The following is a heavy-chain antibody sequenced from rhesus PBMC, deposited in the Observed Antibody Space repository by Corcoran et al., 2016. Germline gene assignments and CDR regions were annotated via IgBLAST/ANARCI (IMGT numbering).Heavy chain of an antibody. V-gene: IGHV3-13*01. J-gene: IGHJ4*01. Sequence: EVQLVESGGGLVQPGGSLRLSGAASGFTFSNYYMHWVRQAQGKGLGWVGFKKNKANHYTTEYAAAVKGRFTISRDDSKNTLYLQMSSLKTEDTALYYCMPEIQWVLDYWGQGVLVTVSS. CDR3: MPEIQWVLDY. CDR2: KKNKANHYTT. CDR1: GFTFSNYY. D-gene: IGHD5-24*01.